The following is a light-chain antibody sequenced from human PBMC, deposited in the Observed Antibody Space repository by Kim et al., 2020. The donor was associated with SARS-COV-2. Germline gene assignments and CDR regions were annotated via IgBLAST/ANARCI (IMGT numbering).Light chain of an antibody. CDR3: QQRSHWPPT. CDR2: DAS. Sequence: EIVLTQSPATLSLSPGERATLSCRASQSVSSYLAWYQQRPGQAPRLLIYDASSRATGIPARFSGGGSGIDFTLTISSLEPEDFAVYYFQQRSHWPPTFGGGTKLEI. J-gene: IGKJ4*01. CDR1: QSVSSY. V-gene: IGKV3-11*01.